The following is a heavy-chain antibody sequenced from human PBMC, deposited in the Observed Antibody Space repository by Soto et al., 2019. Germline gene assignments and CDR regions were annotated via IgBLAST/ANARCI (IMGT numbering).Heavy chain of an antibody. J-gene: IGHJ3*02. CDR2: ISAYNGNT. V-gene: IGHV1-18*01. D-gene: IGHD5-12*01. Sequence: QVRLVQSGAEVKKPGASVKVSCKASGYTFTSYGISWVRQAPGQGREWMGWISAYNGNTNFAQMLQGRVTMTTDTSTSTDYMELRSLRSDDTAVYFCASTSSDIVATIFAFDIWGQGTMVTVSS. CDR3: ASTSSDIVATIFAFDI. CDR1: GYTFTSYG.